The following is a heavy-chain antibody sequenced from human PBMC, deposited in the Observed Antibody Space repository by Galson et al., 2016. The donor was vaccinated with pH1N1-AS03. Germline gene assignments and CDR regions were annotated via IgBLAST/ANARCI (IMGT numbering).Heavy chain of an antibody. J-gene: IGHJ4*02. Sequence: VKVSCKASGGTFATFAVSWVRPARGQGLEWMGGIIPLSGTTNYAQKFQGRLTITADDSTGTASMELSSLTSDDTAVYYCARDRYRDTSTDFYESAYWGQGTLVTVSS. CDR1: GGTFATFA. CDR3: ARDRYRDTSTDFYESAY. CDR2: IIPLSGTT. V-gene: IGHV1-69*01. D-gene: IGHD2/OR15-2a*01.